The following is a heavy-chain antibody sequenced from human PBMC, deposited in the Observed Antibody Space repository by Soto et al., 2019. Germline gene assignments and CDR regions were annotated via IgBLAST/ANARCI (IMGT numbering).Heavy chain of an antibody. Sequence: APLKVSCKASGGTFSSYGISWVRQAPGQGLEWMGGIIPIFGTANYAQKFQGRVTITADESTSTAYMELSSLRSEDTAVYYCARVSVAVAGPIYYFDYWGQGTLVTVSS. CDR3: ARVSVAVAGPIYYFDY. CDR2: IIPIFGTA. V-gene: IGHV1-69*13. D-gene: IGHD6-19*01. J-gene: IGHJ4*02. CDR1: GGTFSSYG.